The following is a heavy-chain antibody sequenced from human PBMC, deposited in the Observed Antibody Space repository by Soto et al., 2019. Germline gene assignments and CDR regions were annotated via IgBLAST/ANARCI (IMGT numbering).Heavy chain of an antibody. CDR3: ARWSYLDY. CDR2: ISGSDGKT. D-gene: IGHD3-3*01. CDR1: GVSFGSYA. V-gene: IGHV3-23*01. J-gene: IGHJ4*02. Sequence: PGGSLRLSCAASGVSFGSYALSWVRQAPGKGLEWVSTISGSDGKTFYADSVKGRFSISRDTSQSTLYLQMNSLRADDTAMYYCARWSYLDYWGQGTRVTVPS.